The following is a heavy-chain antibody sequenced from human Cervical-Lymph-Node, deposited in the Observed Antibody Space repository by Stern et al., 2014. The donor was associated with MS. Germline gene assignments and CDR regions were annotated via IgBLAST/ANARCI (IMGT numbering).Heavy chain of an antibody. CDR2: FDHEDGET. D-gene: IGHD3-3*01. V-gene: IGHV1-24*01. CDR1: GYTLTELS. CDR3: ATDRDDFRSGYSAPTKGYGLDV. J-gene: IGHJ6*02. Sequence: VQLVESGAEVKKPGASVKVSCKVSGYTLTELSMHWGRQAPGKGLEWMGGFDHEDGETIYAQKFQGRVTMTEDTSTDTAYMELSSLRSEDTAVYYCATDRDDFRSGYSAPTKGYGLDVWGQGTTVTVTS.